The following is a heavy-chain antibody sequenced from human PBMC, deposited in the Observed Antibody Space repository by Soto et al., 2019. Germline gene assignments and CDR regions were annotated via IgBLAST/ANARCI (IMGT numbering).Heavy chain of an antibody. Sequence: QVQVVQSGVEVRRPGSSGKVSCKASGDTFKNCVISWVRQAPGQGLEWMGGIIPLFGTTDFAQRFQGRLTITTDESTTTAYMELSRLRSEVTATYYCAAELGFGKLSVVWGQGTTVIVSS. V-gene: IGHV1-69*01. CDR3: AAELGFGKLSVV. CDR1: GDTFKNCV. CDR2: IIPLFGTT. D-gene: IGHD3-10*01. J-gene: IGHJ6*02.